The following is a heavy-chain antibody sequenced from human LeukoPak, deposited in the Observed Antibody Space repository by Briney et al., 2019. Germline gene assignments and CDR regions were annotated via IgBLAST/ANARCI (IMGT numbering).Heavy chain of an antibody. CDR2: IKQDATEI. D-gene: IGHD1-26*01. Sequence: GGSLRLSFAASGFSFRNSWMSWVRPAPGKGLEWVANIKQDATEIYYADSVKGRLTISRDNARKSLFLQMNILRVEDTALYYCARLNWDDGEVSGFDQWGQGILVTVSS. V-gene: IGHV3-7*01. J-gene: IGHJ5*02. CDR3: ARLNWDDGEVSGFDQ. CDR1: GFSFRNSW.